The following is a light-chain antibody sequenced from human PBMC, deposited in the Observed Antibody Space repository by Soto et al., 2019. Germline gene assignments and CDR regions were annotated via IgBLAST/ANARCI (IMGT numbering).Light chain of an antibody. CDR3: QQYNSYSWT. J-gene: IGKJ1*01. V-gene: IGKV3-15*01. CDR2: GAS. Sequence: EIGLTESPGARPLSSGERATLSCRASQSVSSNLLAWYQQKPGQAPRLLIYGASTRATGIPARFSGSGSGTEFTLTISSLQPDDFATYYCQQYNSYSWTFGQGTKVDIK. CDR1: QSVSSN.